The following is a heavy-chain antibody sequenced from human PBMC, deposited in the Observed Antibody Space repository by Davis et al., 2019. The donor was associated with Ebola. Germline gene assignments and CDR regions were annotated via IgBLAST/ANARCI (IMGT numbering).Heavy chain of an antibody. D-gene: IGHD6-19*01. CDR3: VRPPILDSSGWFHSDY. CDR1: GYSFTTYW. CDR2: TYPDDSDT. V-gene: IGHV5-51*01. Sequence: GESLKISCKGSGYSFTTYWIGWVRQIPGKGLEWMGITYPDDSDTRHSPSFQGQATISVDKSISTAYLQWSSLRASDTAMYYCVRPPILDSSGWFHSDYWGQGTLVTVSS. J-gene: IGHJ4*02.